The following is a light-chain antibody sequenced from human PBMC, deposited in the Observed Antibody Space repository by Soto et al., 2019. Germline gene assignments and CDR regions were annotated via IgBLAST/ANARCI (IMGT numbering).Light chain of an antibody. J-gene: IGKJ1*01. V-gene: IGKV3-20*01. Sequence: EIVLTQSPVPLSLSPGERATPSCRASQIRSSSHFAWYQQKPGQAPRLLIYDASSRATGVPDRFSGSGSGTDFTLTISGLEPEDFAVYYCQHYNTSPQTFGQGTKVDIK. CDR3: QHYNTSPQT. CDR1: QIRSSSH. CDR2: DAS.